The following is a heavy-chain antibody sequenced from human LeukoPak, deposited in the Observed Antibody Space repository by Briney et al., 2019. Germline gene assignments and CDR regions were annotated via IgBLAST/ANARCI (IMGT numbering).Heavy chain of an antibody. J-gene: IGHJ6*02. Sequence: GASVKVSCKASGGTFSSYAISWVRQAPGQGLEWMGGIIPIFGTANYAQKFQGRVTITADESTSTAYMELSSLRSDDTAVYYCARVWLLSPRGDYYYYYGMDVWGQGTTVTVSS. CDR2: IIPIFGTA. CDR3: ARVWLLSPRGDYYYYYGMDV. V-gene: IGHV1-69*13. D-gene: IGHD3-9*01. CDR1: GGTFSSYA.